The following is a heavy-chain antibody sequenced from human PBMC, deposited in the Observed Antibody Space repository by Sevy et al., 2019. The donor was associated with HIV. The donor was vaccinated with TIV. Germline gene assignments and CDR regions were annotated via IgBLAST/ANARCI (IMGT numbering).Heavy chain of an antibody. D-gene: IGHD6-19*01. Sequence: GESLKISCTASGFTFGAYAMSWFRQAPGKGLEWVGFIRSKAYGGTTEYAASVKGRFTISRDDSKSMAYLQMNSLKTEDTAFYYCTRVPAVAGSAVRFDPWGQGTLVTVSS. V-gene: IGHV3-49*03. CDR1: GFTFGAYA. CDR2: IRSKAYGGTT. CDR3: TRVPAVAGSAVRFDP. J-gene: IGHJ5*02.